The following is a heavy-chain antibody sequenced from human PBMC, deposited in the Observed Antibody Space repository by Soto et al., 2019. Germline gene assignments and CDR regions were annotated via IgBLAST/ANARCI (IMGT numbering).Heavy chain of an antibody. CDR3: AKTFEEDSSLALPYLDV. Sequence: VGSLRLSGAASGLNFSSYAMCSFRQDPGKGLEWVSAISGSGSITYYTDSVKGRFTVSRDNSKNTLSLQMNSLRAEDTAVYYCAKTFEEDSSLALPYLDVRGNGTTVTVSS. CDR2: ISGSGSIT. CDR1: GLNFSSYA. V-gene: IGHV3-23*01. J-gene: IGHJ6*03. D-gene: IGHD3-22*01.